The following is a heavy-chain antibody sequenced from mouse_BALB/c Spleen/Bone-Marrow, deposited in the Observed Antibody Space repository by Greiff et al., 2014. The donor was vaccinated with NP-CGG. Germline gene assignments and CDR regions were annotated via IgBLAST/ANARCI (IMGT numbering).Heavy chain of an antibody. V-gene: IGHV1-69*02. D-gene: IGHD1-1*01. CDR2: IYPSDSYT. J-gene: IGHJ2*01. CDR1: GYTFTSYW. Sequence: QVQLQQPGAELARPGASVKLSCKASGYTFTSYWINWVKQRPGQGLEWIGNIYPSDSYTNYNQKFKDKATLTVDKSSSTAYMQLSSPTSEDSAVYYCTRSYGSSYEYYFDYWGQGTTLTVSS. CDR3: TRSYGSSYEYYFDY.